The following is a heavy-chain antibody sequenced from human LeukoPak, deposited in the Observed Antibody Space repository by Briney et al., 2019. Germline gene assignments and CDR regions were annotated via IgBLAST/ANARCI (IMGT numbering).Heavy chain of an antibody. CDR1: AFTFSSYS. CDR2: ISGTSTYI. V-gene: IGHV3-21*01. Sequence: PGGSLRLSCAASAFTFSSYSINWVRQAPGKGLEWVSSISGTSTYIYYADSVKGRFTISRDNAKNSVYLQMNSLRAEDTAVYYCARWELPGGYVYWGQGTLVTVSS. D-gene: IGHD1-26*01. J-gene: IGHJ4*02. CDR3: ARWELPGGYVY.